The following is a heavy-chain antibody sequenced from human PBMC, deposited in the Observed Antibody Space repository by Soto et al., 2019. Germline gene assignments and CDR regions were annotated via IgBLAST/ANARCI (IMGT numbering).Heavy chain of an antibody. CDR3: ARDKDCSSTSCFNWFDP. D-gene: IGHD2-2*01. Sequence: SQTLSLTCAISGDSVSSNSAAWNWIRQSPSRGLEWLGRTYYRPKWYNDYAVSVKSRTTINPDTSKNQFSLQLNSVTPEDTAVYYCARDKDCSSTSCFNWFDPWGQGTLVTVSS. V-gene: IGHV6-1*01. CDR2: TYYRPKWYN. CDR1: GDSVSSNSAA. J-gene: IGHJ5*02.